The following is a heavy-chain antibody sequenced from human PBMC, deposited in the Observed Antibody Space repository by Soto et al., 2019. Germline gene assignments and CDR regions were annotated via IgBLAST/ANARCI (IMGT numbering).Heavy chain of an antibody. Sequence: ASVKVSCKASGYTFTGHYIHWVRQAPEQGPEWMGEIGPESGATRYAQKFQGRVTMTMDMSITTVYMELSNLSPDDTAVYYCGRGRSGQIVVFYWGQGTPVTVS. D-gene: IGHD5-12*01. CDR2: IGPESGAT. J-gene: IGHJ4*02. CDR1: GYTFTGHY. V-gene: IGHV1-2*02. CDR3: GRGRSGQIVVFY.